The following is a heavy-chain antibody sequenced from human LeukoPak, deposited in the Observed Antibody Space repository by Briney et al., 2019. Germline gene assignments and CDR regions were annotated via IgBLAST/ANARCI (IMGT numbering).Heavy chain of an antibody. J-gene: IGHJ4*02. CDR3: ASSLYYYDSSGYLRY. Sequence: ASVKVSCKASGYTFTGYYMHWVRQAPGQGLEWMGWINPNSGGTNYAQKFQGRVTMTRDTSISTAYMELSRLRSDDTAVYYCASSLYYYDSSGYLRYWGQGTLVTVS. CDR2: INPNSGGT. D-gene: IGHD3-22*01. V-gene: IGHV1-2*02. CDR1: GYTFTGYY.